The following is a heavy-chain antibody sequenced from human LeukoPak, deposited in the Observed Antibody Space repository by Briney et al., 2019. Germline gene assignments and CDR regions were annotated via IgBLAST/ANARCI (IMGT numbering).Heavy chain of an antibody. CDR1: GGSFSGYF. D-gene: IGHD6-13*01. CDR3: ARHGYGSSGNWFDP. Sequence: PSETLSLTCVVYGGSFSGYFWTGIRQPPGRGVDGIGEINHSGSTKYNPSLKSRLTISADTSKNHFSLILSSVTAADTAVYYCARHGYGSSGNWFDPWGQGTLVTVSS. J-gene: IGHJ5*02. V-gene: IGHV4-34*01. CDR2: INHSGST.